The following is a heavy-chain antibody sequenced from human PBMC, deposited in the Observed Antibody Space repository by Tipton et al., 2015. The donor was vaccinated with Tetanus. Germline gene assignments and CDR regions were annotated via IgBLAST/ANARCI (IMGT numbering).Heavy chain of an antibody. CDR2: INADGSSA. CDR1: GFTFSSYW. D-gene: IGHD4-23*01. CDR3: AIAFYGGGLPYAC. J-gene: IGHJ4*02. V-gene: IGHV3-74*01. Sequence: CAASGFTFSSYWMHWVRQAPGKGPVWVSRINADGSSAAYADSVQGRLTISRDNAKNTLYLHMNNLRADDTAVYYCAIAFYGGGLPYACWGQGTLVSVSS.